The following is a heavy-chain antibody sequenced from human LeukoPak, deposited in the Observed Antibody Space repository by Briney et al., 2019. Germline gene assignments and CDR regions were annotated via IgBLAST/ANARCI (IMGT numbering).Heavy chain of an antibody. D-gene: IGHD3-3*01. J-gene: IGHJ4*02. CDR2: VNYRGTT. V-gene: IGHV4-59*08. Sequence: SETLSLTCTVSGGSISSYYWSWIRQPPGKGLEWISYVNYRGTTSYNPSLKSRVTMSVDTTQNQFSLKLSSVSAADTAVFYCARHEGNTRPFDFWGQGTLVTVSS. CDR3: ARHEGNTRPFDF. CDR1: GGSISSYY.